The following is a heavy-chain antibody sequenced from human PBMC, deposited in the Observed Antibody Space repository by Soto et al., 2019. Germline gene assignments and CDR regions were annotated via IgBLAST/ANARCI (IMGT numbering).Heavy chain of an antibody. CDR1: GFTFSNYA. Sequence: EVQLLESGGGLVQPGGALRLSCAASGFTFSNYAMSWVRQAPGKGLEWVSAVRGGGSNPYYADSVIGRFTISRDNSENSLYLHLNSLRAEDTAVYYCARSGSDWFTFDYWGQGTLLTVSS. CDR2: VRGGGSNP. D-gene: IGHD6-19*01. CDR3: ARSGSDWFTFDY. V-gene: IGHV3-23*01. J-gene: IGHJ4*02.